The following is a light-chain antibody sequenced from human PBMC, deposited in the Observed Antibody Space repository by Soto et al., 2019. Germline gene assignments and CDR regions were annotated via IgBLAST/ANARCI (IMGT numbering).Light chain of an antibody. CDR3: QQYGDSPMFT. J-gene: IGKJ2*01. V-gene: IGKV3-20*01. Sequence: EIVLTQSPGALSLSPGERAALSCRASQTVSSNYVAWYQQKPGQAPRLLIYGASNRATGIPDRFSGSGSGTDFTLTISRLEREDFAVYSCQQYGDSPMFTFGQGTKLEVK. CDR2: GAS. CDR1: QTVSSNY.